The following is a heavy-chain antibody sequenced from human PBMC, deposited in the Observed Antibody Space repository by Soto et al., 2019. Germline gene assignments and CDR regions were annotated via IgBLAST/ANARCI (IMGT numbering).Heavy chain of an antibody. V-gene: IGHV3-30*18. J-gene: IGHJ4*02. CDR3: AKEAPECVSTSCFVDY. D-gene: IGHD2-2*01. CDR1: GFIFSSYG. Sequence: QVQLVESGGGVVQPGRSLRLSCAASGFIFSSYGMHWVRQAPGKGLEWVAVISYDGSNKYYADSVKGRFTISRDNAKNTLYLQMNSLRAEDTAVFYCAKEAPECVSTSCFVDYWGQGTLVTVSS. CDR2: ISYDGSNK.